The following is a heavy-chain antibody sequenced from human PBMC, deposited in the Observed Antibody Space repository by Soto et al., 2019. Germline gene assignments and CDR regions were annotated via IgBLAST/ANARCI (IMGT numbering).Heavy chain of an antibody. CDR2: ISAYNGNT. D-gene: IGHD3-10*01. J-gene: IGHJ5*02. Sequence: ASVKVSCKASGYTFTSYGISWVRQAPGQGLEWMGWISAYNGNTNYAQKLQGRVTMTTDTSTSTAYMELRSLRSDDTAVYYCAIHPTWAETYYYGSGSENWFDPWGQGTLVTVSS. CDR1: GYTFTSYG. V-gene: IGHV1-18*01. CDR3: AIHPTWAETYYYGSGSENWFDP.